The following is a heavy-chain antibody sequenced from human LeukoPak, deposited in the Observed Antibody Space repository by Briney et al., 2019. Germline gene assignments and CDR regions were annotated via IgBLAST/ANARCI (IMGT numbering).Heavy chain of an antibody. V-gene: IGHV3-7*01. D-gene: IGHD2-15*01. CDR2: IEQDGSEK. Sequence: PGGSLRLSCAASGFTFSRYWMSWVRQAPGKGLEWVANIEQDGSEKYYVDSVKGRFTISRDNAKNSLYLQMNSLGAEDTAVYYCAREFCSGANCYPMGAFDMWGQGTMVTVSS. J-gene: IGHJ3*02. CDR1: GFTFSRYW. CDR3: AREFCSGANCYPMGAFDM.